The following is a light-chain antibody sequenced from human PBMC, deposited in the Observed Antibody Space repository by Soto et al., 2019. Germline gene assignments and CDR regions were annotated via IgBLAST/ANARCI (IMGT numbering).Light chain of an antibody. CDR1: SSDVGSHNY. CDR2: EVN. J-gene: IGLJ1*01. CDR3: SSYSSTSTPYV. Sequence: QSVLTQPASVSGSPGQSITISCTGTSSDVGSHNYVSWYQQHPGKAPKLIIFEVNSRPSGVSNRFSGSKSGSAASLTISGLQAEDEADYYCSSYSSTSTPYVFGGGTKVTGL. V-gene: IGLV2-14*01.